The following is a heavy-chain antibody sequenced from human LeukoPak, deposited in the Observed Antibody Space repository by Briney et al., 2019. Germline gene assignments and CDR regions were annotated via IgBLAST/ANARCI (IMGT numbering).Heavy chain of an antibody. CDR1: GFTFSGYA. Sequence: GGSLRLSCAASGFTFSGYAMSWVRQAPGKGLEWVSAISGSGGSTYYADSVKGRFTISRDNSKNTLYLQMNSLRAEDTAVYYCAKCKDYYYYMDVWGKGTTVTVSS. CDR3: AKCKDYYYYMDV. V-gene: IGHV3-23*01. J-gene: IGHJ6*03. CDR2: ISGSGGST. D-gene: IGHD2/OR15-2a*01.